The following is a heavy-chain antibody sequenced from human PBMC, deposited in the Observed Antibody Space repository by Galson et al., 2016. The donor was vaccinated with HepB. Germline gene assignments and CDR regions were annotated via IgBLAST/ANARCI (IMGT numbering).Heavy chain of an antibody. J-gene: IGHJ5*02. CDR1: GFTFSSFG. CDR2: ISFDGNNK. V-gene: IGHV3-30*18. D-gene: IGHD3-3*01. Sequence: SLRLSCAASGFTFSSFGMNWVRQAPGKGLEWVASISFDGNNKKYGDSVKGRFTISRDNSRTTVDLQMNSLNPEDTALYYVAKSRGMYDFLSCEGDPWGQGTLVIVSS. CDR3: AKSRGMYDFLSCEGDP.